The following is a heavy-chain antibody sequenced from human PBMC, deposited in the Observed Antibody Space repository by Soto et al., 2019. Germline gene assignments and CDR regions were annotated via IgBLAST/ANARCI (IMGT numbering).Heavy chain of an antibody. V-gene: IGHV4-31*03. J-gene: IGHJ5*02. D-gene: IGHD2-2*01. Sequence: SETLSLTCTVSCGSISSGGYYWSWIRQHPGKGLEWIGYIYYSGSTYYNPSLKSRVTISVDTSKNQFSLKLSSVTAADTAVYYCARADFVVVPAAKYNWFDPWGQGTLVTVSS. CDR2: IYYSGST. CDR1: CGSISSGGYY. CDR3: ARADFVVVPAAKYNWFDP.